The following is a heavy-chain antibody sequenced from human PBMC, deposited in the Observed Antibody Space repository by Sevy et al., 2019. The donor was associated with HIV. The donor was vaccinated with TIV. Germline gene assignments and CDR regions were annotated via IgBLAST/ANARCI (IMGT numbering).Heavy chain of an antibody. Sequence: GGSLRLSCAASGFILSKYSMSWVRQPPGKGVEWVSTLSFGCGEINHADSVKGRFTISRDNSKNSLYLQMNNLRAEDTAVYYCAREGCTKPHDYWGQGTLVTVSS. J-gene: IGHJ4*02. CDR1: GFILSKYS. D-gene: IGHD2-8*01. CDR3: AREGCTKPHDY. CDR2: LSFGCGEI. V-gene: IGHV3-23*01.